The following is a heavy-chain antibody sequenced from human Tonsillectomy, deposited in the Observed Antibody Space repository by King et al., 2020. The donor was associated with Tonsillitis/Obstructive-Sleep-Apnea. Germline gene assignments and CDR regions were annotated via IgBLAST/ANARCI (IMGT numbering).Heavy chain of an antibody. Sequence: VQLVESGGGLVQPGGSLRLSCAASGFTFSSYWMHWVRQAPGKGLVWVSRINSDGSSTNYADSGKGRFTISRDNAKNTLYLQMKSLRAEDTAVYYCARDSAAVVVPAARRDYYYMDVWGKGTTVTVSS. CDR1: GFTFSSYW. V-gene: IGHV3-74*01. CDR3: ARDSAAVVVPAARRDYYYMDV. J-gene: IGHJ6*03. D-gene: IGHD2-2*01. CDR2: INSDGSST.